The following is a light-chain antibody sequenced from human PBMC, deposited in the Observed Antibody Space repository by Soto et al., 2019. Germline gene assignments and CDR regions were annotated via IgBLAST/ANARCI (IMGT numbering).Light chain of an antibody. CDR1: TSDIGAYNY. Sequence: QSALTQPASVSGSPGQSITISCSGTTSDIGAYNYVSWFQQHPGEAPKLIIYEVSSRPSGVSNRFSGSKSGNTASLTISGLQAEDEADYYCSSNTVSSIRYVFGTGTKLTVL. V-gene: IGLV2-14*01. CDR2: EVS. CDR3: SSNTVSSIRYV. J-gene: IGLJ1*01.